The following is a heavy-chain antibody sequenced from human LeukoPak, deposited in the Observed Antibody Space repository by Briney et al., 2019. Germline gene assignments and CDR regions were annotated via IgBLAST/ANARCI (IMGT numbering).Heavy chain of an antibody. D-gene: IGHD3-10*01. J-gene: IGHJ5*02. V-gene: IGHV3-66*01. Sequence: GGSLRLSCAASGFTVRSNYMSWVRQAPGKGLEWVSVIYSGGSTYYADSVKGRFTISRDNSKNTLYLQMNSLRAEDTAVYYCARGPISRYYYGSGSYGWFDPWGQGTLVTVSS. CDR2: IYSGGST. CDR1: GFTVRSNY. CDR3: ARGPISRYYYGSGSYGWFDP.